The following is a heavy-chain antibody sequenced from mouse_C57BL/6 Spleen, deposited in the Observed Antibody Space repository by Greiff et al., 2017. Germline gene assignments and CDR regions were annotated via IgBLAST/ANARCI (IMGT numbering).Heavy chain of an antibody. CDR1: GFTFSSYA. CDR3: AKAELGRGDFDY. V-gene: IGHV5-4*01. CDR2: ISDGGSYT. J-gene: IGHJ2*01. D-gene: IGHD4-1*01. Sequence: EVQGVESGGGLVKPGGSLKLSCAASGFTFSSYAMSWVRQTPEKRLEWVATISDGGSYTYYTDNVKGRFTLSSDNAKNNLYLQMSHLKSEDTAMYYCAKAELGRGDFDYWGQGTTLTVSS.